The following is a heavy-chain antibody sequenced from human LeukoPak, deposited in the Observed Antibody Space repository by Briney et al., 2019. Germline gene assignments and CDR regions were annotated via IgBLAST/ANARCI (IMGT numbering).Heavy chain of an antibody. CDR3: VRTFGAAGVPYNWFDP. D-gene: IGHD6-13*01. V-gene: IGHV3-13*01. J-gene: IGHJ5*02. CDR2: IGIAGDT. Sequence: GGSLRLSCAASGFTFSSYDMHWVRQATGKGLEWVSAIGIAGDTYYAGSVKGRFTISRENAKNSLYLQMNSLRVGDTAVYYCVRTFGAAGVPYNWFDPWGQGTLVTVSS. CDR1: GFTFSSYD.